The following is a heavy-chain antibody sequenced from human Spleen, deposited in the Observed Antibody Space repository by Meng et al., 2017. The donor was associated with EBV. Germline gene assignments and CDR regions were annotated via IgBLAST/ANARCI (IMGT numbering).Heavy chain of an antibody. CDR3: TWMGSGVPY. CDR2: INSDGSIT. V-gene: IGHV3-74*01. Sequence: VGESGGGLFQPGGSLRLSCAASGFTFSNYWMHWVRQAPGKGLVWVSCINSDGSITSYADSVKGRFTISRDNAKNMLYLQMNSLRAEDTAVYYCTWMGSGVPYWGQGTLVTVSS. J-gene: IGHJ4*02. D-gene: IGHD6-25*01. CDR1: GFTFSNYW.